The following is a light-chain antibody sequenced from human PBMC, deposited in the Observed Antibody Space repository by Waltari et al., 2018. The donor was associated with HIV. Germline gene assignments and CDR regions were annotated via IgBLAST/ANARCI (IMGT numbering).Light chain of an antibody. J-gene: IGKJ2*03. V-gene: IGKV1-9*01. CDR2: AAS. Sequence: DIQLTQSPSFLSASVGDRVTITCRSSQGISSHLAWYQQKPGKAPKLLIYAASSLQSGVPSRFSGSGSGTEFTLTISSLQPEDFATYYCQQLNSYPHSFGQGTKLGIK. CDR1: QGISSH. CDR3: QQLNSYPHS.